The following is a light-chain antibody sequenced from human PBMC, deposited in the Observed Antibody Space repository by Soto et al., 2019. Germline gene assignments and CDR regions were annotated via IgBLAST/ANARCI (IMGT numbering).Light chain of an antibody. CDR2: GND. CDR3: QSYDSKLNVYV. CDR1: SSNIGADYD. V-gene: IGLV1-40*01. Sequence: QSVLTQPPSVSGAPGQRVTISCTGSSSNIGADYDVHWYQHLPGTAPKLLIYGNDNRPSGVPDRFSGSKSVTSASLAITGLQAEDAADYYCQSYDSKLNVYVFGTGTKVTVL. J-gene: IGLJ1*01.